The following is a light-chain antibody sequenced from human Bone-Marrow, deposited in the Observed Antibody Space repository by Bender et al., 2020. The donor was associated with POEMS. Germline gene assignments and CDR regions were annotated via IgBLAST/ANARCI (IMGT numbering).Light chain of an antibody. V-gene: IGLV2-14*02. J-gene: IGLJ2*01. CDR1: SNDIGSYNL. Sequence: QSALTQPASVSGSPGQSITISCTGTSNDIGSYNLVSWYQQYPGKAPKLIIYAVTNRPSGVSNRFSGSKSGNTASLTISGLQAEDEANYYCSSYTSSTTLLFGGGTKVTVL. CDR2: AVT. CDR3: SSYTSSTTLL.